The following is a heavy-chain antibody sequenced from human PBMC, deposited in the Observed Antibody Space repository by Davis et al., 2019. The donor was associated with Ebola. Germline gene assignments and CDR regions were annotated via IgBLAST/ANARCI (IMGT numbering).Heavy chain of an antibody. J-gene: IGHJ6*02. CDR3: ARGRRGYSYGFGYYYYGMDV. CDR2: IYYSGST. V-gene: IGHV4-39*07. Sequence: MPSETLSLTCTVSGGSISSSSYYWGWIRQPPGKGLEWIGSIYYSGSTNYNPSLKSRVTISVDTSKNQFSLKLSSVTAADTAVYYCARGRRGYSYGFGYYYYGMDVWGQGTTVTVSS. CDR1: GGSISSSSYY. D-gene: IGHD5-18*01.